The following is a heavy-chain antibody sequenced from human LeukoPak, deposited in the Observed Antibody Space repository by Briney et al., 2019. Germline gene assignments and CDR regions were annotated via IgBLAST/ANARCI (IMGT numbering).Heavy chain of an antibody. D-gene: IGHD1-14*01. CDR2: IKQDGSEK. Sequence: GGSLRLSCAASGFTFSGYWMSWVRQAPGKGLEWVANIKQDGSEKYYVDSMKGRFSISRDNAKNSLYLQMNSLRAEDTAVYYCARDPAYKGEPKQPDYWGQEPRVTVS. J-gene: IGHJ4*02. V-gene: IGHV3-7*01. CDR3: ARDPAYKGEPKQPDY. CDR1: GFTFSGYW.